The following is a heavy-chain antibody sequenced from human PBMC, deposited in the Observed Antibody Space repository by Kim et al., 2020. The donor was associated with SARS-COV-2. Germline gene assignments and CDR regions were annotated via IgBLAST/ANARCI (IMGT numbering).Heavy chain of an antibody. V-gene: IGHV3-30-3*01. J-gene: IGHJ4*01. CDR2: ISYDGSNK. D-gene: IGHD3-10*01. Sequence: GGSLRLSCAASGFTFSSFAMHWVRQAPGKGLEWVAVISYDGSNKNYADSVKGRFTISRDNSKNTLYLQMNSLRAEDTALYYCAKDSCSRHRGVTYSYF. CDR1: GFTFSSFA. CDR3: AKDSCSRHRGVTYSYF.